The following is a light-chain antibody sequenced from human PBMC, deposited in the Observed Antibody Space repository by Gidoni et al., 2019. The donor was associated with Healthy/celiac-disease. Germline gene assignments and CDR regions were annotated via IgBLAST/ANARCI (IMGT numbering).Light chain of an antibody. J-gene: IGKJ2*01. CDR1: QSVLYSSNNKNY. CDR3: QQYYSTPPYT. V-gene: IGKV4-1*01. Sequence: DIVMTQSPDSLAVSLGERATINCKSRQSVLYSSNNKNYLAWYQQKPGQPPKLLIYWAPTRESGVPDRFSGSGSGTDFTLTISSLQAEDVAVYYCQQYYSTPPYTFGQGTKLEIK. CDR2: WAP.